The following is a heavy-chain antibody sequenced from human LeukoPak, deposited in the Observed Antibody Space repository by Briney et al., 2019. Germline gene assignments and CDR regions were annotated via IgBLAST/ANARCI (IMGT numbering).Heavy chain of an antibody. CDR2: IHYSGST. V-gene: IGHV4-59*11. CDR1: GGSISDHY. CDR3: AKFGNYPVHVSYSYYYLDV. Sequence: PSETPSLTCTVSGGSISDHYWSWVRQPPREGLEYLGYIHYSGSTDSSPSLKSRVTISVDTSKNQFSLRLSSVTAADTAVYYCAKFGNYPVHVSYSYYYLDVWGKGTTVTVSS. J-gene: IGHJ6*03. D-gene: IGHD1-7*01.